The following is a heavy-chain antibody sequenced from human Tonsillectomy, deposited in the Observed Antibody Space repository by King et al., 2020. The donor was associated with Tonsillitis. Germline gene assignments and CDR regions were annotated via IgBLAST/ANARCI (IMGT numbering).Heavy chain of an antibody. CDR3: ARDRGDSESYFDY. CDR2: ITSSSSII. D-gene: IGHD1-26*01. J-gene: IGHJ4*02. CDR1: GFTVSSYS. Sequence: VQLVESGGGLVQPGGSLRLSCAASGFTVSSYSMNWVRQAPGKGLEWVSYITSSSSIIYYADSVKGRFTISRDNAKNSLYLQMNSLRAEDTAVYYCARDRGDSESYFDYWGQGTLVTVSS. V-gene: IGHV3-48*01.